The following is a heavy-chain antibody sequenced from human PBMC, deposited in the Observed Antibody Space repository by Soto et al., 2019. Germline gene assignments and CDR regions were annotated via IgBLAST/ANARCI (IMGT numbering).Heavy chain of an antibody. CDR1: GYTFTSYG. CDR2: ISPYYGKT. Sequence: ASVKVSCKASGYTFTSYGISWVRQAPRQGLEWMGGISPYYGKTNYAQKLQGRVTMTADTSTSTAYMELYSLRSEDTAVYYCAGVFSDEKSKYYFDYWGQGTLVTVSS. V-gene: IGHV1-18*01. CDR3: AGVFSDEKSKYYFDY. D-gene: IGHD1-26*01. J-gene: IGHJ4*02.